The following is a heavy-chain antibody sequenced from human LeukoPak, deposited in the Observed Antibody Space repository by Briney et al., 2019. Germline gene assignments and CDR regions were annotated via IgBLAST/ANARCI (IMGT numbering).Heavy chain of an antibody. J-gene: IGHJ4*02. Sequence: ASVKVSCKASGYTFSSYGISWVRQAPGQGLEWMGRIIPIFGTANYAQKFQGRVTITTDESTSTAYMELSSLRSEDTAVYYCARDPPSTVTTGDYWGQGTLVTVSS. CDR3: ARDPPSTVTTGDY. CDR1: GYTFSSYG. CDR2: IIPIFGTA. D-gene: IGHD4-17*01. V-gene: IGHV1-69*05.